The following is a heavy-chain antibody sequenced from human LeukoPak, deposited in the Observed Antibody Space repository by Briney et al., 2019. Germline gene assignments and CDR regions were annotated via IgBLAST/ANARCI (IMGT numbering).Heavy chain of an antibody. CDR3: VWFGESLVGFDP. CDR2: INPNSGGT. CDR1: GYTFNGYY. J-gene: IGHJ5*02. Sequence: AAVKVSCKSSGYTFNGYYMHWVRQAPGQGLEWMGWINPNSGGTNYAQKFQGRVTMTRDTSISTAYMELSRLRSDDTAVYYCVWFGESLVGFDPWGQGTLVTVSS. D-gene: IGHD3-10*01. V-gene: IGHV1-2*02.